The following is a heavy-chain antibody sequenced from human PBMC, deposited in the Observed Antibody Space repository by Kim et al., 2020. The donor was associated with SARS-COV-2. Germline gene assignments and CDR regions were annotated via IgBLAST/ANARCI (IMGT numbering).Heavy chain of an antibody. V-gene: IGHV3-23*01. D-gene: IGHD3-22*01. Sequence: VKGRFTITRDNSKNTLYLQMNSLRAEDTAVYYWAKVVYYYDSSGYYGFDYWGQGTLVTVSS. J-gene: IGHJ4*02. CDR3: AKVVYYYDSSGYYGFDY.